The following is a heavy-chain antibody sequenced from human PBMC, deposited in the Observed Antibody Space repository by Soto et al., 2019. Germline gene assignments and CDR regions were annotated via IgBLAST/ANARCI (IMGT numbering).Heavy chain of an antibody. CDR1: GGTFSSYA. V-gene: IGHV1-69*13. CDR3: ARDSEVSRTSDPRALAGAFDY. Sequence: GASVKLSCKASGGTFSSYAISWVRQAPGQGLEWMGGIIPIFGTSNYAQKFQGRVTITADESTSTAYMELSRLRSEDTAVYYCARDSEVSRTSDPRALAGAFDYWGQGSMVTVST. CDR2: IIPIFGTS. J-gene: IGHJ4*02. D-gene: IGHD6-19*01.